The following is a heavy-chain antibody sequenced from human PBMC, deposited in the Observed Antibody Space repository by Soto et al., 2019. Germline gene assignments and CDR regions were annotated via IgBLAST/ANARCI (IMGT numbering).Heavy chain of an antibody. D-gene: IGHD3-16*01. J-gene: IGHJ4*02. CDR3: ARLFGDYMWGTIDY. V-gene: IGHV4-39*01. Sequence: QLQLQESGPGLVKPSETLSLTCSVSGGSISSSSFYWGWIRQPPGKGLEWIGSIYHSGSTYYNPSLKSRITIPADTSKNQFSLRLSSVTAADTAVYYCARLFGDYMWGTIDYWGQGTLVSVSS. CDR1: GGSISSSSFY. CDR2: IYHSGST.